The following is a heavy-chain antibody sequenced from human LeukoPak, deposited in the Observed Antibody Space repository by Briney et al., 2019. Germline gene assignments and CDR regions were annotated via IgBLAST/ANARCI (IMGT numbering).Heavy chain of an antibody. CDR3: ARGGPAMALDY. D-gene: IGHD5-18*01. CDR1: GGSISSSSYY. J-gene: IGHJ4*02. Sequence: SETLSLTCTVSGGSISSSSYYWGWIRQPPGKGLEWIGSIYYSGSTYYNPSLKSRVTISVDTSKNQISLRLRSVTAADTAVYYCARGGPAMALDYWGQGTLVTVSS. CDR2: IYYSGST. V-gene: IGHV4-39*01.